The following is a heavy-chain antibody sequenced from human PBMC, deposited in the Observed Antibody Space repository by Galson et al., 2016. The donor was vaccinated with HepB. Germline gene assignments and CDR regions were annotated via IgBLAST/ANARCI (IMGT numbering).Heavy chain of an antibody. D-gene: IGHD3-3*01. V-gene: IGHV1-8*01. J-gene: IGHJ4*02. CDR1: GYTFTSFD. CDR2: MNPRDGGP. Sequence: SVKVSCKASGYTFTSFDINWVRQVPGQGLEWMGWMNPRDGGPGSIQTFQGRVTLTRNISTSTAYMQLSSLTSDDSAIYFCTRGRGSGFGVVPDYWGPGTLISVSS. CDR3: TRGRGSGFGVVPDY.